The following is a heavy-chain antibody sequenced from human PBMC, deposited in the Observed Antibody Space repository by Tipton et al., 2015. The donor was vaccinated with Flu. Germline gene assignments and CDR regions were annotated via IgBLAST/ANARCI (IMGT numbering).Heavy chain of an antibody. CDR2: VYYTGST. Sequence: TLSLTCTVSGGSIRGYYWNWIRQFPGKGLEWIGFVYYTGSTNYKSSLKSRVTISTHTSTNQVSLKMNSVIAADTAVYYCARGPPGPSIRAYYFDIWGQGALVTVSS. CDR3: ARGPPGPSIRAYYFDI. CDR1: GGSIRGYY. V-gene: IGHV4-59*01. D-gene: IGHD2-21*01. J-gene: IGHJ4*02.